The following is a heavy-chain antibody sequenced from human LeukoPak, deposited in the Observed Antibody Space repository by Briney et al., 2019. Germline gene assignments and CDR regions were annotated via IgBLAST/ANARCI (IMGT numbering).Heavy chain of an antibody. J-gene: IGHJ3*02. CDR1: GYIFTGYY. CDR2: INANSGGT. Sequence: GASVKVSCKASGYIFTGYYLQWVRQAPGQGLEWIGRINANSGGTNYAQKFQGRVTMTRDTSISTAYMELSRLRSEDTAVYYCARDLPYDSSGYSAAFDIWGQGTMVTVSS. D-gene: IGHD3-22*01. V-gene: IGHV1-2*06. CDR3: ARDLPYDSSGYSAAFDI.